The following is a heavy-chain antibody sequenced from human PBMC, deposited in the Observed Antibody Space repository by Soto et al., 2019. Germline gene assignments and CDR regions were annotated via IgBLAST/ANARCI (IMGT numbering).Heavy chain of an antibody. Sequence: QVQLVESGGGVVQPGRSLRLSCAASGFTFSSYGMHWVRQAPGKGLEWVAVIWYDGSNKYYADSVKGRFTISRDNSRNTLYLQMNSLRAEDTAVYYCARDAGRGGVAAHLTDWGQGTLVNVSS. D-gene: IGHD6-25*01. V-gene: IGHV3-33*01. CDR1: GFTFSSYG. CDR3: ARDAGRGGVAAHLTD. J-gene: IGHJ4*02. CDR2: IWYDGSNK.